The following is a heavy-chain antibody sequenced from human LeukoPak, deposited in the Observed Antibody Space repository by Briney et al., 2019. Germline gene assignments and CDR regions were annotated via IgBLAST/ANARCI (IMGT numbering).Heavy chain of an antibody. CDR2: ISNRGST. Sequence: PSETLSLTCGISGASVRSHFWSWLRQTPGMGLEWIGYISNRGSTAYNPSLRSRVTIPVDAPKNEVSLNVRSVSPADTAVYYCAKDVSGTYYAFDVWGQGRTV. J-gene: IGHJ3*01. CDR1: GASVRSHF. CDR3: AKDVSGTYYAFDV. V-gene: IGHV4-59*02. D-gene: IGHD3-22*01.